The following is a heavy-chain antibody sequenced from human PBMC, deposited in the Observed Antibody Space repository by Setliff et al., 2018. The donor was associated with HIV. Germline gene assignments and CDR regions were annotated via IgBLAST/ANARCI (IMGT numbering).Heavy chain of an antibody. Sequence: GGSLRLSCAASGLTFNNAWMNWVRQAPGKGLEWVGRIKSASAGGAIDYAAPVKGRFSISRDDSEKKLYLQMNSLKSEDSAPYYCTTGGADWGQGTRVTVS. CDR2: IKSASAGGAI. D-gene: IGHD3-16*01. CDR1: GLTFNNAW. CDR3: TTGGAD. J-gene: IGHJ4*02. V-gene: IGHV3-15*07.